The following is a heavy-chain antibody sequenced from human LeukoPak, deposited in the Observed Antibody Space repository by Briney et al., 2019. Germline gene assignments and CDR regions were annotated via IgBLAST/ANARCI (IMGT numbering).Heavy chain of an antibody. CDR3: AKAPRRYRGYEDY. V-gene: IGHV3-23*01. D-gene: IGHD5-12*01. J-gene: IGHJ4*02. Sequence: RGSPRLSSAPSGFTPTSYGMSSVPDTPGEGLEWVSAIISSGGATYYADTVKGRCTLSRENSKNTLYLRMNSLRAEDRAVYYCAKAPRRYRGYEDYWGQGTLVTVSS. CDR2: IISSGGAT. CDR1: GFTPTSYG.